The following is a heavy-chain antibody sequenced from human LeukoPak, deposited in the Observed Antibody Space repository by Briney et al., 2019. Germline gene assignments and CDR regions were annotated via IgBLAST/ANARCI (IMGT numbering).Heavy chain of an antibody. CDR1: GDNFSSYV. CDR3: TREGVYSPDPTSYHRLPFDF. CDR2: IIPTLDVA. V-gene: IGHV1-69*04. D-gene: IGHD3-16*02. J-gene: IGHJ3*01. Sequence: SVKASCKASGDNFSSYVITWVRQAPGQGLEWMGRIIPTLDVANFAQKFKGRVTITADKSTNTAHLELSSLRPEDTAVYYCTREGVYSPDPTSYHRLPFDFWGEGTVVIVSS.